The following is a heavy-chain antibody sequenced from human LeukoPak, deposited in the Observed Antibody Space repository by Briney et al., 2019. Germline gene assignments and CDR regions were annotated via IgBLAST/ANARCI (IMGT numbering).Heavy chain of an antibody. V-gene: IGHV3-23*01. CDR1: GFTFSSYA. Sequence: GVSLRLSCAASGFTFSSYAMSWVRQAPGKGLEWVSAISGSGGSTYYADSVKGRFTISRDNSKNTLYLQMNSLRAEDTAVYYCAKDLGDVLRYFDWLSETVYWGQGTLVTVSS. J-gene: IGHJ4*02. CDR3: AKDLGDVLRYFDWLSETVY. D-gene: IGHD3-9*01. CDR2: ISGSGGST.